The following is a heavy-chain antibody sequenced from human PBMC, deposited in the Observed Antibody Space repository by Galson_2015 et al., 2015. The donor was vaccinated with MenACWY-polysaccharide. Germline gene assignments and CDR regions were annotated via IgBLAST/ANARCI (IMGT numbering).Heavy chain of an antibody. V-gene: IGHV3-23*01. J-gene: IGHJ4*02. CDR1: GFTFSSYA. CDR3: AKGGGASSSSPYDY. D-gene: IGHD6-6*01. Sequence: SLRLSCAASGFTFSSYAMNWVRQAPGKGLEWVSAISGSSATTYYADSVKGRFTISRDNSKNTLYLQVNSLRAEDTAIYYCAKGGGASSSSPYDYWGQGTQVTVSS. CDR2: ISGSSATT.